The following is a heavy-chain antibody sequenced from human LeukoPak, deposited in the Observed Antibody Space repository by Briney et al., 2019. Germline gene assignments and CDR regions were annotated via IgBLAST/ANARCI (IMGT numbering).Heavy chain of an antibody. J-gene: IGHJ4*02. Sequence: SETLSLTCTVSGGSISSYYWSWIRQPPGKGLEWIGYIYYSGSTNYNPSLKSRVTISVDTSKNQFSLKLSSVTAADTAVYYCARWEDYGVPFDYWGQGTLVTVSS. CDR1: GGSISSYY. CDR3: ARWEDYGVPFDY. V-gene: IGHV4-59*08. CDR2: IYYSGST. D-gene: IGHD4-17*01.